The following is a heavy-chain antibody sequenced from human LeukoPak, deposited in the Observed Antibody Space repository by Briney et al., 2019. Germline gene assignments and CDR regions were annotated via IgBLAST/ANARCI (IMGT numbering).Heavy chain of an antibody. D-gene: IGHD6-13*01. V-gene: IGHV4-34*01. CDR1: GGSFSGYY. J-gene: IGHJ4*02. CDR3: ARGAIAAAAPYYFDY. Sequence: SETLSLTCAVYGGSFSGYYWSWIRQPPGKGLEWIGEINHSGSTNYNPSLKSRVTISVDTSKNQFSLKLSSVTAADTAVYYCARGAIAAAAPYYFDYWGQGTLVTVSS. CDR2: INHSGST.